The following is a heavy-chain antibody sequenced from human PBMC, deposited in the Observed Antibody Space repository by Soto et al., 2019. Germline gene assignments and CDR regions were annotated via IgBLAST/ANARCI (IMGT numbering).Heavy chain of an antibody. CDR3: AKDIVVVTDLGRTDY. V-gene: IGHV3-23*01. J-gene: IGHJ4*02. CDR1: GFTFSSYA. D-gene: IGHD2-21*02. CDR2: ISGSGGST. Sequence: EVQLLESGGGLVQPGGSLRLSCAASGFTFSSYAMSWVRQAPGQGLEWVSAISGSGGSTYYAESVKGRFTIARDNSKNPLYLQMNSLRAEDTAVYYCAKDIVVVTDLGRTDYWGQGTLVTVSS.